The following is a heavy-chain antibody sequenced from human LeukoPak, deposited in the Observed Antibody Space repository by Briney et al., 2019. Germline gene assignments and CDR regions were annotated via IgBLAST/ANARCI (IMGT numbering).Heavy chain of an antibody. CDR3: ARETRGYYYDSSGPNDAFDI. D-gene: IGHD3-22*01. Sequence: GGSLRLSCAASGFTVSSNYMSWVRQAPGKGLEWVSVIYSGGSTYYADSEKGRFTISRDNSKNTLYLQMNSLRAEDTAVYYCARETRGYYYDSSGPNDAFDIWGQGTMVTVSS. J-gene: IGHJ3*02. CDR2: IYSGGST. CDR1: GFTVSSNY. V-gene: IGHV3-66*01.